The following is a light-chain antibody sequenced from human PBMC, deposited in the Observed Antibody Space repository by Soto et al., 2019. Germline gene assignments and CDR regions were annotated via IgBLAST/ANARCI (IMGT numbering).Light chain of an antibody. J-gene: IGLJ2*01. CDR2: RNN. V-gene: IGLV1-47*01. CDR1: SSNIGSNY. CDR3: AAWDDSLSGSYV. Sequence: QPVLTQPPSASGTPGQRVTISCSGSSSNIGSNYVYWYQQLPGTAPKLLIYRNNQRPSGVPDRFSGSKSGTSASLAISGLRSEDEADYYCAAWDDSLSGSYVFGGGTKLTVL.